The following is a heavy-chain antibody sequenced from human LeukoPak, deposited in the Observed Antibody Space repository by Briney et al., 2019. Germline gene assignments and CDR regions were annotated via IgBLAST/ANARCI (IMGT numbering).Heavy chain of an antibody. J-gene: IGHJ4*02. CDR2: ISSSGGHT. CDR3: ARNPGPGTLDN. V-gene: IGHV3-11*06. CDR1: GFTFNDYY. D-gene: IGHD6-13*01. Sequence: GASLRLSCPASGFTFNDYYMSWIRQAPGKGLEWVSFISSSGGHTNYADSVKGRFTISRDNAKNSLYLQMNSLRAEDTAVYYCARNPGPGTLDNWGQGTLVTVSS.